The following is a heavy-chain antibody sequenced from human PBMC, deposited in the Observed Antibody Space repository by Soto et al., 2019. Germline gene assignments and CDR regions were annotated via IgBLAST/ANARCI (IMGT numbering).Heavy chain of an antibody. CDR3: ARGPIHIAARPIDY. Sequence: QVQLQESGPGLVKPSETLSLTCTVSGGSISSYYWSWIRQPPGKGLEWIGYIYYSGSTNYNPSLRSPVTISVDTSKNQFSLKLSSVTAADTAVYYCARGPIHIAARPIDYWGQGTLVTVSS. CDR2: IYYSGST. V-gene: IGHV4-59*01. CDR1: GGSISSYY. J-gene: IGHJ4*02. D-gene: IGHD6-6*01.